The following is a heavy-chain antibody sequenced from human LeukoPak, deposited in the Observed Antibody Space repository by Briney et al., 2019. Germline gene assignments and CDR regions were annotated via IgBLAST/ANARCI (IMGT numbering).Heavy chain of an antibody. Sequence: GGSLRLSCAASGFTVSSNYMSWVRQAPGKGLEWVSVIYSGGSTYYADSVKGRFTISRDNSKNTLYLQMNSLRAEDTAVYYCARDTYYYDSSGYWYYFDYWGQGTLVTVSS. D-gene: IGHD3-22*01. V-gene: IGHV3-66*01. J-gene: IGHJ4*02. CDR1: GFTVSSNY. CDR2: IYSGGST. CDR3: ARDTYYYDSSGYWYYFDY.